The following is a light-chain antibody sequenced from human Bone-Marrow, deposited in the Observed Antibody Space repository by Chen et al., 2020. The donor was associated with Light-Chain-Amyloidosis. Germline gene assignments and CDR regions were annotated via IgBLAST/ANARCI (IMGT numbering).Light chain of an antibody. CDR1: NIGYKG. J-gene: IGLJ1*01. Sequence: SYVLTQPPSVSVAPGETARITCGGDNIGYKGVHWYQLKPGQAPVLVVYDAIDRPSGIPERCSGSNSGNTATLTISRVEVGDEADYYCQIWDRTSTHYVFGFGTKVTVL. CDR3: QIWDRTSTHYV. CDR2: DAI. V-gene: IGLV3-21*02.